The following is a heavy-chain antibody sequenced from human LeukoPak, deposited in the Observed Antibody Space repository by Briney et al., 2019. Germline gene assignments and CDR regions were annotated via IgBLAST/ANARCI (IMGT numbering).Heavy chain of an antibody. CDR2: ISPNSGGI. V-gene: IGHV1-2*02. CDR3: ARAGYCSGGSCSDWFDS. D-gene: IGHD2-15*01. J-gene: IGHJ5*01. CDR1: GYTFTGNY. Sequence: ASVKVSCKASGYTFTGNYMHWVRQAPGQGLEWMGWISPNSGGINYAQKVQGRVTMTRDTSISTPYMELSRLRSDDTAVYYCARAGYCSGGSCSDWFDSWGQGTLVTVSS.